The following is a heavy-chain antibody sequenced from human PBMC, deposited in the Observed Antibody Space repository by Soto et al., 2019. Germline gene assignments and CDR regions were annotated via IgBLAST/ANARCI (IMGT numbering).Heavy chain of an antibody. CDR1: GGSIISYD. V-gene: IGHV4-59*01. Sequence: PSQTLSLTWSVSGGSIISYDWRWIRQQPGKGLEWIGYIYYSGSTNYNPSLKSRVTISVDTSKNQFSLKLSSVTAADTAVYYCARGHWVGATERNPYYYYGMDVWGQGTTVTVSS. CDR2: IYYSGST. J-gene: IGHJ6*02. CDR3: ARGHWVGATERNPYYYYGMDV. D-gene: IGHD1-26*01.